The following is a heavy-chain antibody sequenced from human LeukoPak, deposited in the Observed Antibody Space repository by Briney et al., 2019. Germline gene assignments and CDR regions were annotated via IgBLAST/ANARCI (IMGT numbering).Heavy chain of an antibody. CDR1: GGSISSYY. Sequence: SETLSLTCTVSGGSISSYYWSRIRQPPGKGLEWIGYIYYSGSTNYNPSLKSRVTISVDTSKNQFSLKLSSVTAADTAVYYCARVGDSSGCIDYWGQGTLVTVSS. CDR2: IYYSGST. J-gene: IGHJ4*02. D-gene: IGHD3-22*01. CDR3: ARVGDSSGCIDY. V-gene: IGHV4-59*01.